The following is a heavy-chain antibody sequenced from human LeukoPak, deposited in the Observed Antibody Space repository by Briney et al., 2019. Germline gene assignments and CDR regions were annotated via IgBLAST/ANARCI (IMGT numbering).Heavy chain of an antibody. CDR2: IYASGIT. D-gene: IGHD4-11*01. J-gene: IGHJ6*04. V-gene: IGHV4-4*07. CDR1: GDSISSYF. CDR3: AREPLQSRPLDV. Sequence: SETLSLTCTVTGDSISSYFWTWIRQPAGKGLEWIGRIYASGITNYNPSLRSRVTMSVDTSKNQFSLKLSSVTAADTAVYYCAREPLQSRPLDVWDKGTTVTVSS.